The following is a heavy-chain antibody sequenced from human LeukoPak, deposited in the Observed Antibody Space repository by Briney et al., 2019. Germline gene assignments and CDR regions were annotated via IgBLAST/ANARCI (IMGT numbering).Heavy chain of an antibody. CDR1: GFSFSSYG. CDR2: ISYDGSNK. Sequence: GRSLRLSCAASGFSFSSYGIHWVRQAPGKGLEWVAVISYDGSNKYYADSVKGRFTISRDNSKNTLYLQMNSLRAEDTAVYYCAGGNWFDPWGQGTLVTVSS. V-gene: IGHV3-30*03. CDR3: AGGNWFDP. D-gene: IGHD2-15*01. J-gene: IGHJ5*02.